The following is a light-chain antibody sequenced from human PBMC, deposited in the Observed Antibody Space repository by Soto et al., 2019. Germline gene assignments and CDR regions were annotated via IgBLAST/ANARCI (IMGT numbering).Light chain of an antibody. CDR1: SSDVGGYNY. CDR3: CSYAGSHYV. J-gene: IGLJ1*01. Sequence: QSALTQPRSVSGSPGQSVTISCPGTSSDVGGYNYVSWYQQHPGKAPKLMIYDVSKRPSGVPDRFSGSKSGNTASLTISGLQAEDEADYYCCSYAGSHYVFGTGTKLTVL. V-gene: IGLV2-11*01. CDR2: DVS.